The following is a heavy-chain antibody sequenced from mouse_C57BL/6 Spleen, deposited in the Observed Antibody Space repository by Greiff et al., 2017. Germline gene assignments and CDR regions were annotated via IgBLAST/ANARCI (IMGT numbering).Heavy chain of an antibody. CDR2: IDPSDSYT. D-gene: IGHD1-1*01. CDR1: GYTFTSYW. V-gene: IGHV1-50*01. CDR3: ARRYYGSWYFDV. J-gene: IGHJ1*03. Sequence: QQSCKASGYTFTSYWMQWVKQRPGQGLEWIGEIDPSDSYTNYNQKFKGKATLTVDTSSSTAYMQLSSLTSEDSAVYYCARRYYGSWYFDVWGTGTTVTVSS.